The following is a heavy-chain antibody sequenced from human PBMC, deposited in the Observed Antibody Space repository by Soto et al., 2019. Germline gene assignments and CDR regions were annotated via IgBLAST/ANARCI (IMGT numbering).Heavy chain of an antibody. CDR3: ARCQGPDYDFLSGPYYYYGMDV. CDR2: IIPIFGTA. V-gene: IGHV1-69*06. J-gene: IGHJ6*02. D-gene: IGHD3-3*01. CDR1: GGTFSRYA. Sequence: PSVKVPCKASGGTFSRYAISWVRQAPGQGLECMGGIIPIFGTANYAQKFQGRVTITADKSTSTAYMELSSLRSEDTAVYYCARCQGPDYDFLSGPYYYYGMDVWGQGTTVTLSS.